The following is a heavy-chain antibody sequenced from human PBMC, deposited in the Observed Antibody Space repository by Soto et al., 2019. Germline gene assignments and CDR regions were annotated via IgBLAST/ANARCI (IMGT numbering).Heavy chain of an antibody. J-gene: IGHJ5*02. CDR3: ARFTYKSGFNWFDP. CDR1: GGSVRRGETY. V-gene: IGHV4-61*08. D-gene: IGHD5-12*01. CDR2: IRYIGST. Sequence: SETLSLTCNVSGGSVRRGETYWSWIRQSPGNGLEWIGYIRYIGSTDYNPSLKSRVTISIDKSKNQFSLNLRSVTAADTAVYFCARFTYKSGFNWFDPWGQGTQVTVSS.